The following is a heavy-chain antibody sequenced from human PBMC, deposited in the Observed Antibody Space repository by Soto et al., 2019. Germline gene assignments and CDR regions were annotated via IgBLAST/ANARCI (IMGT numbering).Heavy chain of an antibody. CDR3: ARVGSYCGGDCYSYFDY. Sequence: ASVKVSCKASGYTFTSYGISWVRQAPGQGLEWMGWISAYNGNTKYSQKFQGRVTITGDTSASTVYMELSSLRSEDTAVYYCARVGSYCGGDCYSYFDYWGQGTLVTVSS. CDR2: ISAYNGNT. D-gene: IGHD2-21*02. CDR1: GYTFTSYG. J-gene: IGHJ4*02. V-gene: IGHV1-18*01.